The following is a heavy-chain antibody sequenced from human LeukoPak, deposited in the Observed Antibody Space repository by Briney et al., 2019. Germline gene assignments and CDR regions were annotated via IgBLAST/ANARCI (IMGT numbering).Heavy chain of an antibody. D-gene: IGHD4-23*01. Sequence: PGGSLRLSCAASGFTFSSNGMNWVRQAPGKGLEWVSYISATGGTIYYADSVKGRFTISRDNAMNSLFLQMNSLRAEDTAVYYCARDVHGGAFDYWGQGTLVTVSS. CDR3: ARDVHGGAFDY. V-gene: IGHV3-48*03. CDR2: ISATGGTI. J-gene: IGHJ4*02. CDR1: GFTFSSNG.